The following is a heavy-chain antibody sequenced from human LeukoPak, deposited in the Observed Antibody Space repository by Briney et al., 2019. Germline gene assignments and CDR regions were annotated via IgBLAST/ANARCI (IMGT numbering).Heavy chain of an antibody. V-gene: IGHV3-23*01. CDR3: AKDFTVDTAMVTARPYFDY. J-gene: IGHJ4*02. Sequence: GGSLRLSCAASGFTFSSYAMSWVRQAPGKGLEWVSAISGSGGSTYYADSVKGRFTISRDNSKNTLYLQMNSLRAEDTAVYYCAKDFTVDTAMVTARPYFDYWGQGTLVTVSS. CDR1: GFTFSSYA. CDR2: ISGSGGST. D-gene: IGHD5-18*01.